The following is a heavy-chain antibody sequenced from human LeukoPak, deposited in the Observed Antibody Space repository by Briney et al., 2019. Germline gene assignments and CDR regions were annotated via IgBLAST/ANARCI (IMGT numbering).Heavy chain of an antibody. CDR1: GFTFRSNS. Sequence: PGGPLRLSCAASGFTFRSNSRNWVGRTPGKGREWVSSISSRSTYIYYADSVKGRFTISRDNAKNSLYLQMNSLRAEDTAVYYCAREPTAMILWGQGTLVTVSS. V-gene: IGHV3-21*01. D-gene: IGHD5-18*01. CDR3: AREPTAMIL. J-gene: IGHJ4*02. CDR2: ISSRSTYI.